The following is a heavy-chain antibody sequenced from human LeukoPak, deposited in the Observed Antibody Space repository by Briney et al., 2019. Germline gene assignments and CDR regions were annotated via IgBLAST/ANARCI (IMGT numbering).Heavy chain of an antibody. J-gene: IGHJ4*02. CDR1: GFTFSSYS. CDR3: ARTMTTVTSDY. V-gene: IGHV3-21*01. Sequence: GVSLRLSCAASGFTFSSYSMNWVRQARGKGLEWVSSISSSSSYIYYADSVKGRFTISRDNAKNSLYLQMNSLRAEDTAVYYCARTMTTVTSDYWGQGTLVTVSS. CDR2: ISSSSSYI. D-gene: IGHD4-17*01.